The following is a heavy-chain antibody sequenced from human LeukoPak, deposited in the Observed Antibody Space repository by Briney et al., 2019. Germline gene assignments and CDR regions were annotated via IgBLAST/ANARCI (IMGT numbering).Heavy chain of an antibody. CDR3: AKGPAMVRGTFDP. D-gene: IGHD3-10*01. J-gene: IGHJ5*02. V-gene: IGHV3-11*01. CDR2: ISGSGSDI. CDR1: GFSFSKSY. Sequence: GESLRLSCVVSGFSFSKSYMTWIRQTPGKGLESLAYISGSGSDIYYADSVKGRFTISRDSAKSSLYLQMNSLRTEETAVYYCAKGPAMVRGTFDPWGQGTLVTVSS.